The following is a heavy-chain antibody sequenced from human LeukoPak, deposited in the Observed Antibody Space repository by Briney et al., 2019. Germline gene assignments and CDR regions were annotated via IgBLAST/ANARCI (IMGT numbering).Heavy chain of an antibody. CDR3: ARVIPAAIVWYFDL. CDR2: IYTSGST. D-gene: IGHD2-2*02. J-gene: IGHJ2*01. CDR1: GGSISSYY. V-gene: IGHV4-4*07. Sequence: PSETLSLTCTVSGGSISSYYWSWIRQPAGKGLEWIGRIYTSGSTNYNPSLKSRVTMSVDTSKNQFSLKLSSVTAADTAVYYCARVIPAAIVWYFDLWGRGTLVTVSS.